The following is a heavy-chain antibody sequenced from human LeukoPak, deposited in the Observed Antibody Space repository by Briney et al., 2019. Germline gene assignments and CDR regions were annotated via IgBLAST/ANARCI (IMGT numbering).Heavy chain of an antibody. CDR2: INPNSGGT. CDR3: AGAPYYDFWSGHNWFDP. J-gene: IGHJ5*02. CDR1: GYTFTTYG. Sequence: GASVKVSCKASGYTFTTYGISWVRQAPGQGLEWMGRINPNSGGTNYAQKLQGRVTMTRDTSISTAYMELSRLRSDDTAVYYCAGAPYYDFWSGHNWFDPWGQGTLVTVSS. D-gene: IGHD3-3*01. V-gene: IGHV1-2*06.